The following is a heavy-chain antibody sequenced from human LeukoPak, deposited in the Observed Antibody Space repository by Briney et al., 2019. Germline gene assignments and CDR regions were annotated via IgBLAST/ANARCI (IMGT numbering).Heavy chain of an antibody. D-gene: IGHD2-21*01. V-gene: IGHV4-39*07. Sequence: SETLSLTCSLSGGAISSSSYYWAWIRPPPGKGLEWIGSVYYSGSTYDNMSLKRRATISVDTSKNQFSLKLRSVTAADTAVYYCAGVPIEFRYYFDYWGLGTLVIVSS. CDR1: GGAISSSSYY. CDR2: VYYSGST. J-gene: IGHJ4*02. CDR3: AGVPIEFRYYFDY.